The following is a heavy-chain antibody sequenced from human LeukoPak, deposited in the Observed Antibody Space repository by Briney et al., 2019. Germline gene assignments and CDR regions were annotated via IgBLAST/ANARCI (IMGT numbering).Heavy chain of an antibody. CDR2: ISAYNGNT. D-gene: IGHD3-16*02. V-gene: IGHV1-18*01. J-gene: IGHJ4*02. CDR1: GYTFTSYG. Sequence: WASVKVSCKASGYTFTSYGISWVRQAPGQGLEWMGWISAYNGNTNYAQKLQGRVTMTTDTSTSTAYMELRSLRSDDTAVYYCARFLWDYVWGSYRPVYYFDYWGQGTLVTVSS. CDR3: ARFLWDYVWGSYRPVYYFDY.